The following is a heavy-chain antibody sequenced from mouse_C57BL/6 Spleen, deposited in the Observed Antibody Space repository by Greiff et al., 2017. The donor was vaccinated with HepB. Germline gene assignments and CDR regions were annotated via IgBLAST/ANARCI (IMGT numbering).Heavy chain of an antibody. CDR3: ARWWSTTPWDY. D-gene: IGHD1-1*02. CDR2: INPNNGGT. V-gene: IGHV1-26*01. Sequence: EVQLQQSGPELVKPGASVKISCKASGYTFTDYYMNWVKQSHGKSLEWIGDINPNNGGTSYNQKFKGKATLTVDKSSSTAYMELRSLTSEDSAVYYCARWWSTTPWDYWGQGTTLTVSS. J-gene: IGHJ2*01. CDR1: GYTFTDYY.